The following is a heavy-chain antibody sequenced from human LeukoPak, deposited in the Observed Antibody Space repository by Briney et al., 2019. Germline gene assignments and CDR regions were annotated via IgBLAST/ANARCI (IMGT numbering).Heavy chain of an antibody. V-gene: IGHV5-51*01. D-gene: IGHD2/OR15-2a*01. CDR1: GYSFTTAS. J-gene: IGHJ6*02. CDR3: ARAYFSSFGMDV. Sequence: GESLKISCKASGYSFTTASIAWVRQMPGKGLEWMGLIYASDSETRYSPSLQGQVTISADRSISTAYLLLSSLKVSDTATYYCARAYFSSFGMDVWGQGTTVTVSS. CDR2: IYASDSET.